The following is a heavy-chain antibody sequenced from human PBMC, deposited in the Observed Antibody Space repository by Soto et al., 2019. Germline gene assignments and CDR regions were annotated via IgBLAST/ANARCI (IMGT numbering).Heavy chain of an antibody. CDR1: GGTFSSYT. CDR3: ARIWGYCSGGSCYVNYYYGMDV. Sequence: ASVKVSCKASGGTFSSYTINWVRQAPGQGLEWVGMIIPVLGVANYAQKFQGRVTIIADKSTSTAYMELSSLRSEDTAVYYCARIWGYCSGGSCYVNYYYGMDVWGQGTTVTVS. J-gene: IGHJ6*02. CDR2: IIPVLGVA. D-gene: IGHD2-15*01. V-gene: IGHV1-69*02.